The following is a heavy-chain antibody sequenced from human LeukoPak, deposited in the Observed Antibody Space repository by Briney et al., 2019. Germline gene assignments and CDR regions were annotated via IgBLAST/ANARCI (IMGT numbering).Heavy chain of an antibody. Sequence: GASVKVSCKASGYTFTGYYMHWVRQAPGQGLEWMGWINPNSGGTNYAQKFQGRVTMTRDTSISTAYMELSRLRSDDTAVYYCARDKGVPAGYYYYMDVWGKGTTVTVSS. CDR3: ARDKGVPAGYYYYMDV. J-gene: IGHJ6*03. CDR1: GYTFTGYY. CDR2: INPNSGGT. D-gene: IGHD1-1*01. V-gene: IGHV1-2*02.